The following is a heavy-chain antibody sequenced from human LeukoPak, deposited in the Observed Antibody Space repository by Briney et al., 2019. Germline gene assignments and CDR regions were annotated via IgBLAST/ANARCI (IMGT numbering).Heavy chain of an antibody. V-gene: IGHV4-59*06. D-gene: IGHD3-22*01. J-gene: IGHJ3*02. CDR2: IYYSGST. CDR1: GGAISSYY. Sequence: PSETLSLTCTVSGGAISSYYWSWIRQHPGMGLEWIGYIYYSGSTYYNPSLKSRVTISVDTSKNQFSLKLSSVTAADTAVYYCARARDYYDSSGYTPHAFDIWGQGTMVTVSS. CDR3: ARARDYYDSSGYTPHAFDI.